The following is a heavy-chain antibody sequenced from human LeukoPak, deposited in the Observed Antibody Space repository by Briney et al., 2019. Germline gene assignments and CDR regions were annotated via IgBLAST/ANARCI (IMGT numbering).Heavy chain of an antibody. Sequence: SETLSLTCTVSGGSINSGYYYWTWIRQPPGKGLEWIGYIYYSGSTYYNPSLKSRVTISVDTSRNQFSLKLSSVTAADTAVYYCARSTDYYDSSEDYWGQGTLVTVSS. V-gene: IGHV4-30-4*08. J-gene: IGHJ4*02. CDR3: ARSTDYYDSSEDY. CDR2: IYYSGST. D-gene: IGHD3-22*01. CDR1: GGSINSGYYY.